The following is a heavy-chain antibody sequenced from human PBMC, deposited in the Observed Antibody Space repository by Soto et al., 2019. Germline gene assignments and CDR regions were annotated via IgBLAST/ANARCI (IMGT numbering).Heavy chain of an antibody. Sequence: QVQLVESGGGVVQPGRSLRLSCAASGFTFSSYGMHWVRQAPVKGLEWVAGIWYDGSNKYYADSVKGRFTISRDNSKNTLYLQMNSLRAEDTAVYYGARDGAVTLRTNWYFDLWGRGTLVTVSS. V-gene: IGHV3-33*01. CDR2: IWYDGSNK. CDR3: ARDGAVTLRTNWYFDL. CDR1: GFTFSSYG. D-gene: IGHD4-17*01. J-gene: IGHJ2*01.